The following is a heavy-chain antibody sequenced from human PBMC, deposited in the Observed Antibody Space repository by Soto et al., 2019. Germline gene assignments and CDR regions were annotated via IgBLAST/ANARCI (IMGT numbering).Heavy chain of an antibody. D-gene: IGHD1-1*01. CDR3: ARVERGTVTTVVDAFDI. CDR1: GGFVRSGSYY. Sequence: SETLSLTCAFYGGFVRSGSYYLSWIRQPPGKGLEWIGEMSHSGGTHFNPSLKSRVTISVDTSKNQFSLKMSSVTAADTALYYCARVERGTVTTVVDAFDIWGPGTMVTVSS. J-gene: IGHJ3*02. V-gene: IGHV4-61*01. CDR2: MSHSGGT.